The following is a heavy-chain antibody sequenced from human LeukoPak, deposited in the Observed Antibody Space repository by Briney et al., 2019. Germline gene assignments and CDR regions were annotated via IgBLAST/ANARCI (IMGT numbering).Heavy chain of an antibody. CDR1: GGSISSYY. CDR3: ARDSYYYYSGRYWGIDY. V-gene: IGHV4-59*01. J-gene: IGHJ4*02. CDR2: IYYSGNT. D-gene: IGHD3-10*01. Sequence: SETLSLTCTVSGGSISSYYWSWIRQPPGKGLEWIGYIYYSGNTNYNPSLKSRVTMSVDMSKRQISLRLLSVTAADTAVYYCARDSYYYYSGRYWGIDYWGQGTLVTVSS.